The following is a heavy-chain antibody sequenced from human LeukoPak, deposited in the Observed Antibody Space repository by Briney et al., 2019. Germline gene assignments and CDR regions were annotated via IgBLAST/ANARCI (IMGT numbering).Heavy chain of an antibody. Sequence: GASVKVSCKASGYNFTGYYMHWVRQAPGQGLEWMGWINPNSGGTSYAQKFQGWVTMTRDTSISTAYMELSRLRSDDTAVYYCARGDSSSWGWFDPWGQGTLVTVSS. V-gene: IGHV1-2*04. CDR3: ARGDSSSWGWFDP. CDR2: INPNSGGT. D-gene: IGHD6-13*01. CDR1: GYNFTGYY. J-gene: IGHJ5*02.